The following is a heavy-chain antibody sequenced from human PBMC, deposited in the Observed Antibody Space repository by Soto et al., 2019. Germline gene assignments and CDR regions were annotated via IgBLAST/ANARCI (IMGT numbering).Heavy chain of an antibody. CDR1: GFTFSSYA. Sequence: GGSLRLSCAASGFTFSSYAMHWVHQAPGKGLEWVAVISYDGSNKYYAYSVKGRFTISRDNSKNTLYLQMNSLRAEDTAVYYCARVKSAGTSYYYYGMGGWGQGTTVTVS. CDR3: ARVKSAGTSYYYYGMGG. D-gene: IGHD6-13*01. J-gene: IGHJ6*02. V-gene: IGHV3-30-3*01. CDR2: ISYDGSNK.